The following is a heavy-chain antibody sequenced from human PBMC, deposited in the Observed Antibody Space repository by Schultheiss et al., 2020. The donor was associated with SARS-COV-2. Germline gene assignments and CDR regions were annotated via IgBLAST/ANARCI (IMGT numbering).Heavy chain of an antibody. D-gene: IGHD3-16*02. V-gene: IGHV4-61*01. CDR3: ASRRLRLGELSLYGNDY. Sequence: SQTLSLTCTVSGGSVSSGSDHWSWIRQPPGKGLEWIGYFYYSGTTDYNPTLESRVTISGDTSKNQFFLKLSSVTAADTAVYYCASRRLRLGELSLYGNDYWGQGTLVTVSS. CDR1: GGSVSSGSDH. J-gene: IGHJ4*02. CDR2: FYYSGTT.